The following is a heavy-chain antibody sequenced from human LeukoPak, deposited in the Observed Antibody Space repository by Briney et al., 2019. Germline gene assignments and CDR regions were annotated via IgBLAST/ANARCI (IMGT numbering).Heavy chain of an antibody. V-gene: IGHV4-39*01. Sequence: SETLSLTCAVYGGSFSDYYWGWIRQPPGKGLEWIGSIYYSGTTFYNPSLKSRVTISVDTSRNQFSLKLSSVTAADTAVYYCASYGSGSYRASDYWGQGTLVTVSS. D-gene: IGHD3-10*01. CDR3: ASYGSGSYRASDY. CDR2: IYYSGTT. CDR1: GGSFSDYY. J-gene: IGHJ4*02.